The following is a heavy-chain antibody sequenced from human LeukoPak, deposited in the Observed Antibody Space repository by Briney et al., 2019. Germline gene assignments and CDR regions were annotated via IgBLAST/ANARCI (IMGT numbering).Heavy chain of an antibody. Sequence: GGSLRLSCAASGFIFNNYGPIWVRQAPGKGLEWVSAISNDGGGTNYADFVKGRFTISRDNSKNTLFLQMDSLRAEDTALYYCAKGSSGYFVDLWGQGTLVTVSS. D-gene: IGHD3-22*01. V-gene: IGHV3-23*01. J-gene: IGHJ5*02. CDR1: GFIFNNYG. CDR3: AKGSSGYFVDL. CDR2: ISNDGGGT.